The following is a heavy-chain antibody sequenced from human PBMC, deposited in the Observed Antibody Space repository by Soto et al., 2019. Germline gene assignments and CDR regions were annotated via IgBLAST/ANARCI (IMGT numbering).Heavy chain of an antibody. D-gene: IGHD3-3*01. Sequence: ASVKVSCKASGYTFTSYGISWVRQAPGQGLEWMGWISAYNGNTNYAQKLQGRVTMTTDTSTSTAYMELRSLRSDDTAVYYCARGYYDFWSGYFPGYYYGMDVWGKGTTVTVAS. CDR1: GYTFTSYG. J-gene: IGHJ6*04. CDR3: ARGYYDFWSGYFPGYYYGMDV. V-gene: IGHV1-18*01. CDR2: ISAYNGNT.